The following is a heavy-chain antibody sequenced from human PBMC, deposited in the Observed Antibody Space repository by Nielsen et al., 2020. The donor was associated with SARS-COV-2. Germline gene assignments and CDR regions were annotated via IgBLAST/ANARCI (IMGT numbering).Heavy chain of an antibody. CDR3: ARLGGRWLPNWYFDL. J-gene: IGHJ2*01. V-gene: IGHV5-51*01. CDR2: IYPGDSDT. Sequence: GESLKISCKGSGYSFTSYWIGWVRQMPGKGLEWMGIIYPGDSDTRYSPSFQGQVTISADKSINTAYLQWGSLKASDTALYYCARLGGRWLPNWYFDLWGRGTLVTVSS. D-gene: IGHD3-22*01. CDR1: GYSFTSYW.